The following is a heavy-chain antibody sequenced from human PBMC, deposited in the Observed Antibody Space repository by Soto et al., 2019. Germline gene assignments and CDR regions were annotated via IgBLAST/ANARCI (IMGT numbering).Heavy chain of an antibody. CDR1: VGSVSSGSYY. CDR2: IYYSGST. D-gene: IGHD6-19*01. Sequence: SETLSLTCTVSVGSVSSGSYYWSWIRQPPGKGLEWIGYIYYSGSTNYNPSLKSRVTISVDTSKNQFSLKPSSVTAADTAVYYCARVSSGGSGAFDIWGQGTMVTVSS. V-gene: IGHV4-61*01. CDR3: ARVSSGGSGAFDI. J-gene: IGHJ3*02.